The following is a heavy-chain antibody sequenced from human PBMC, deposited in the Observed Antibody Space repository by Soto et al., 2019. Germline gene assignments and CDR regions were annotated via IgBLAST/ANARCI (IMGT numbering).Heavy chain of an antibody. CDR1: GGSISSGDYY. D-gene: IGHD6-13*01. CDR3: ARERPDGSRLDP. V-gene: IGHV4-30-4*01. Sequence: QVQLQESGPGLVKPSQTLSLTCTVSGGSISSGDYYWSWIRQPPGKGLEWIGYIYYSGSTYYNPSRKRRVTISVDTSTNQFSLKLSSVTAADTAVYYCARERPDGSRLDPWGQGTLVTVSS. J-gene: IGHJ5*02. CDR2: IYYSGST.